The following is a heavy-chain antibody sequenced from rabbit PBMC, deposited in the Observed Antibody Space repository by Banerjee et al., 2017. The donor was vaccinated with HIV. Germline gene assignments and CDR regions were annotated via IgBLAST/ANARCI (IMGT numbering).Heavy chain of an antibody. CDR1: GFSLSSYA. J-gene: IGHJ4*01. D-gene: IGHD5-1*01. V-gene: IGHV1S40*01. Sequence: QSLEESGGGLVQPGGTLTLTCTVSGFSLSSYAMSWVRQAPGKGLEWIGYIGTGGSGSTYYANWAKGRFTISKTSTTVTLQMTSLTIADTSTYFCARYFGGGYFDLWGPGTLVTVS. CDR2: IGTGGSGST. CDR3: ARYFGGGYFDL.